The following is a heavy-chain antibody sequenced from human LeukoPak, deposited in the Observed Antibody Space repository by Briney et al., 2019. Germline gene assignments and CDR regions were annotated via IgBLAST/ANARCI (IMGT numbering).Heavy chain of an antibody. J-gene: IGHJ3*02. Sequence: ASVKVSCKASGYTFTNYGISWVRQAPGQGLEWMGWISTYTGNTNYAQRLQGRVTMTTDTSTTTAYMELRSLRSDDTAVYYCARDSLRYFDWFSHEAFNIWGQGTMVTVSS. CDR2: ISTYTGNT. CDR1: GYTFTNYG. V-gene: IGHV1-18*04. D-gene: IGHD3-9*01. CDR3: ARDSLRYFDWFSHEAFNI.